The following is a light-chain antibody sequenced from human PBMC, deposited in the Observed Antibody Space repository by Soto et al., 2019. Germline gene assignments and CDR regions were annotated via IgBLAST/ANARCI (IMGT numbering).Light chain of an antibody. CDR1: SGSVSTSYY. V-gene: IGLV8-61*01. CDR2: STN. Sequence: QAVVTQEPSFLVSPGRTVTLTCGLSSGSVSTSYYPSWYQQTPGQAPRTLIYSTNTRSSGVPDRFSGSILGNKAALTITGAQADDESDYYCVLYMGSGAWVFGGGTKLTVL. J-gene: IGLJ3*02. CDR3: VLYMGSGAWV.